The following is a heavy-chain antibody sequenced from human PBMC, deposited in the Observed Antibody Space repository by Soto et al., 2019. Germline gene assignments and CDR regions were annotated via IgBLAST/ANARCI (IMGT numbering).Heavy chain of an antibody. CDR1: GFAFHTHA. CDR3: AKARTPPLSLSPSSQAIKNLLVGQCFDS. CDR2: ISASGVTT. D-gene: IGHD2-8*02. J-gene: IGHJ4*02. V-gene: IGHV3-23*01. Sequence: EVQLLESGGGLVQPGGSLRLSCAASGFAFHTHALSWVRQAPGKGLEWVSGISASGVTTYYADSVKGRFTISRDNSKNTVPPQMNSLRAEDTAFYYCAKARTPPLSLSPSSQAIKNLLVGQCFDSWGQGPLVTVSS.